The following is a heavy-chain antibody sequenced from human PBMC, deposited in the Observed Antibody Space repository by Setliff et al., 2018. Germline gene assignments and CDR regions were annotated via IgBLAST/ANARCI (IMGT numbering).Heavy chain of an antibody. CDR1: GGTFSSYA. CDR3: AREGLIADTTYYYYYYMDV. D-gene: IGHD2-21*01. CDR2: IIPIFGTA. Sequence: SVKVSCKASGGTFSSYAISWVRQAPGQGLEWMGRIIPIFGTANYALKFQGRVTITADKSTSTAYMELSSLRSEDTAVYYCAREGLIADTTYYYYYYMDVWGKETTVTV. V-gene: IGHV1-69*06. J-gene: IGHJ6*03.